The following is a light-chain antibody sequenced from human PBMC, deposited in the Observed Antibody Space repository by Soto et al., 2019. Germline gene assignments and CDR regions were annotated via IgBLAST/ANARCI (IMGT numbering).Light chain of an antibody. J-gene: IGKJ3*01. V-gene: IGKV3-20*01. CDR2: GAS. CDR3: QQYDNSPFT. Sequence: EIVLTQFPGTLSLSPGERATLSCRASQSVSSSYLAWYQHKPGQAPRLLIYGASSRATGIPDRFSGSGSGTDFTLIISRLEPEDFAVYYCQQYDNSPFTFGPGTKVDIK. CDR1: QSVSSSY.